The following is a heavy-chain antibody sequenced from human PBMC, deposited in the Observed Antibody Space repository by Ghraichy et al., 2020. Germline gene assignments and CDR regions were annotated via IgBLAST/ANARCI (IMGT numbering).Heavy chain of an antibody. Sequence: SCTLTGDSFKTYFWSWIRPCPGKGLQWIGHVRSDGSTKYNPSFGNRVTLSVDTTNQQFSLSLRAATSADTAVYYCVRGMSIFTASALDVWGLGTTVTVSS. CDR1: GDSFKTYF. D-gene: IGHD3-3*02. V-gene: IGHV4-59*03. J-gene: IGHJ6*02. CDR3: VRGMSIFTASALDV. CDR2: VRSDGST.